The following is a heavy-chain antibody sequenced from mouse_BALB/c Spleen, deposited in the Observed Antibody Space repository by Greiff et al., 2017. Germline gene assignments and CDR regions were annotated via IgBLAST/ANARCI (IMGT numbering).Heavy chain of an antibody. V-gene: IGHV5-4*02. Sequence: EVQLVESGGGLVKPGGSLKLSCAASGFTFSDYYMYWVRQTPEKRLELVATISDGGSYTYYPDSVKGRFTISRDNAKNNLYLQMSSLKSEDTAMYYCARGNYEAMDYWGQGTSVTVSS. CDR3: ARGNYEAMDY. CDR1: GFTFSDYY. J-gene: IGHJ4*01. D-gene: IGHD2-1*01. CDR2: ISDGGSYT.